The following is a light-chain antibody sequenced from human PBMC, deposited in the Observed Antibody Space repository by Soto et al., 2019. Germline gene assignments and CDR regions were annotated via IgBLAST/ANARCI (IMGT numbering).Light chain of an antibody. CDR3: CSYAGYSSFV. CDR2: EVS. CDR1: SGDVGGYNY. V-gene: IGLV2-14*01. Sequence: QSVLTQPASVSGSPGQSITISCTGTSGDVGGYNYVSWYQQHPGKAPKLMIYEVSNRPSGVSNRFSGSKSGNTASLTISGLQAEDEADYYCCSYAGYSSFVFGSGTKVTVL. J-gene: IGLJ1*01.